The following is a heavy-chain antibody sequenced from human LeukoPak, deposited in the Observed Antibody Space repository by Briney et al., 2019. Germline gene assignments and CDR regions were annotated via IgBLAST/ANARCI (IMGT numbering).Heavy chain of an antibody. Sequence: GGSLRLSCAVSGFTFSSYSMNWVRQAPGKGLEWVGFIRFDGNNKYYADSVKGRFTISRDNSKNTLYLQMNSLRPEDTAVYYCATKGSVGAFDIWGQGTMVTVSS. D-gene: IGHD1-26*01. V-gene: IGHV3-30*02. J-gene: IGHJ3*02. CDR2: IRFDGNNK. CDR1: GFTFSSYS. CDR3: ATKGSVGAFDI.